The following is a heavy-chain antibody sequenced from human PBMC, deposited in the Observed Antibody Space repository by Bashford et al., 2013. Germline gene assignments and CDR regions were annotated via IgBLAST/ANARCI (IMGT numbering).Heavy chain of an antibody. CDR3: ARAPRLTYSSGWYGGYNWFDP. CDR1: GYTFTSYG. Sequence: ASVKVSCKASGYTFTSYGISWVRQAPGQGLEWMGWISAYNGNTNYAQKLQGRVTMTTDTSTSTAYMELRSLRSDDTAVYYCARAPRLTYSSGWYGGYNWFDPWGQGTLVTVSS. V-gene: IGHV1-18*01. CDR2: ISAYNGNT. J-gene: IGHJ5*02. D-gene: IGHD6-19*01.